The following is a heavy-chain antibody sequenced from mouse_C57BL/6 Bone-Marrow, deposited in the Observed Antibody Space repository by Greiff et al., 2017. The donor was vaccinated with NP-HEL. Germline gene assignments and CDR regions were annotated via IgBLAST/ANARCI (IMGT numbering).Heavy chain of an antibody. CDR1: GYTFTSYW. CDR2: IDPSDSYT. D-gene: IGHD2-4*01. V-gene: IGHV1-69*01. CDR3: ARDDYDENWYFDV. Sequence: QVQLQQPGAELVMPGASAKLSCKASGYTFTSYWMHWVKQRPGQGLEWIGEIDPSDSYTNYNQKFKGKSTLTVDKSSSTAYMQLSSLTSEDSAVYYCARDDYDENWYFDVWGTGTTVTVSS. J-gene: IGHJ1*03.